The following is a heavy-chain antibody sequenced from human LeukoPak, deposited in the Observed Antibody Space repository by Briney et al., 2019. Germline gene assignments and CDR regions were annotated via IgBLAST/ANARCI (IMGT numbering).Heavy chain of an antibody. Sequence: GALRLSCAASGFTFNTNAMSWVRQAPGKGLEWVSAISGRTSGTYYADSVKGRFTISRDNSKSTLYLQMDSLRAEDTAVYYCAKCGNSGCHLIDYWGQGTLVTVSS. D-gene: IGHD5-12*01. CDR1: GFTFNTNA. CDR2: ISGRTSGT. CDR3: AKCGNSGCHLIDY. V-gene: IGHV3-23*01. J-gene: IGHJ4*02.